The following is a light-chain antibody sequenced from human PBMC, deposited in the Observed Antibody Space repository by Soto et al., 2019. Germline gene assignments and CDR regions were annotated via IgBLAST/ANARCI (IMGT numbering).Light chain of an antibody. V-gene: IGKV3-20*01. CDR2: DAS. J-gene: IGKJ1*01. Sequence: EIVLTQSPGTLSLSPGERATLSCRASQSVSSTYLAWYQQKPGQAPRLLIYDASSRATGIPDRFSGSGSGTYFTLTISRLEPEDFAVYYCQQYGISPPWTFGQGTKVEIK. CDR3: QQYGISPPWT. CDR1: QSVSSTY.